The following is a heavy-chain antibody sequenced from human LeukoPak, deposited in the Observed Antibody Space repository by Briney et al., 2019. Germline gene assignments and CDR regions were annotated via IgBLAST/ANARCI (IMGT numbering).Heavy chain of an antibody. J-gene: IGHJ4*02. CDR3: ARVAHPSRNGYYLGY. D-gene: IGHD5-12*01. CDR2: INHSGST. V-gene: IGHV4-34*01. CDR1: GGSFSDYY. Sequence: KPSETLSLTCAVYGGSFSDYYWTWVRQSQGKVLEWLGEINHSGSTNYNPSLKSRVTISADTSKGQFSLKVTSVTAADTALYYCARVAHPSRNGYYLGYWGQGTLVTISS.